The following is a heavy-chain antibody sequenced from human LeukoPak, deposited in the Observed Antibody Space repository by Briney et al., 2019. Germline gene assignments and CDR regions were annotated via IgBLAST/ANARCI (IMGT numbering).Heavy chain of an antibody. Sequence: SETLSLTCTVSGGSISSYYWVWIRQPPGQGLEWIGSIYFSGTTYYSESLKSRVTISTSGDQFSLKLNSVIAADTAIYFCARQVKEYFDWLPGGYFDSWGQGVLVSVSS. V-gene: IGHV4-39*01. CDR1: GGSISSYY. D-gene: IGHD3-9*01. CDR2: IYFSGTT. CDR3: ARQVKEYFDWLPGGYFDS. J-gene: IGHJ4*02.